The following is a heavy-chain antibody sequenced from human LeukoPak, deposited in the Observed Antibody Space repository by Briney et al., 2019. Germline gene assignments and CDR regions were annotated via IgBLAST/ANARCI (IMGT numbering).Heavy chain of an antibody. V-gene: IGHV3-15*01. J-gene: IGHJ4*02. CDR2: IKSKADGGTT. CDR3: TTHHTFYQDSCGYYRGFDN. CDR1: GFTFSNAW. Sequence: GGSLRLSCAASGFTFSNAWMNWVRQAPGKGLEWVGRIKSKADGGTTDYATPVKGGFTISRDDSKNTLYLQMNGLKTEDTAVYYCTTHHTFYQDSCGYYRGFDNWGQGTLVTVSS. D-gene: IGHD3-22*01.